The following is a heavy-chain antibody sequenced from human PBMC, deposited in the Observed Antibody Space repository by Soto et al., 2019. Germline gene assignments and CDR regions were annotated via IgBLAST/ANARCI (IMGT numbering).Heavy chain of an antibody. D-gene: IGHD5-12*01. CDR3: AGASTWHPGAFDI. CDR1: GGSISSGGYS. CDR2: IYYSGST. Sequence: QVQLQESGPGLVKPSQTLSLTCSVSGGSISSGGYSWTWIRQQPGKGLEWLGYIYYSGSTYYKPSLKSRVTISVDTSKNQLSLKLSSVTAADTAVYSCAGASTWHPGAFDIWGQGTTVTVSS. V-gene: IGHV4-31*03. J-gene: IGHJ3*02.